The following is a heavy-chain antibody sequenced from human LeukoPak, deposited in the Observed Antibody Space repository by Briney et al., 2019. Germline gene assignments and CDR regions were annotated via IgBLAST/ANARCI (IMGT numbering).Heavy chain of an antibody. J-gene: IGHJ4*02. Sequence: EASVKVSCKASGYTFTGYYMHWVRQAPGQGLEWMGWINPNSGGTNYAQKFQGRVTMTRDTSISTAYMELSRLRSDDTAVYYCARSNRDMVRGVIDYWGQGTLVTVSS. CDR2: INPNSGGT. V-gene: IGHV1-2*02. CDR1: GYTFTGYY. CDR3: ARSNRDMVRGVIDY. D-gene: IGHD3-10*01.